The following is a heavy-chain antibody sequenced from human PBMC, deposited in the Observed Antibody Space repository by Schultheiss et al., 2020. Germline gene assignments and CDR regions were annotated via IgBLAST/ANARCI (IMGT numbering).Heavy chain of an antibody. CDR3: ARSNQALYCSGGSCSNYYYGRDV. D-gene: IGHD2-15*01. CDR2: INHSGST. CDR1: GGSFSGYY. Sequence: SETLSLTCAVYGGSFSGYYWSWIRQPPGKGLEWIGEINHSGSTNYNPSLKSRVTMSVDTSKNQFSLKLSSVTAADTAVYYCARSNQALYCSGGSCSNYYYGRDVWGEGTT. V-gene: IGHV4-34*01. J-gene: IGHJ6*02.